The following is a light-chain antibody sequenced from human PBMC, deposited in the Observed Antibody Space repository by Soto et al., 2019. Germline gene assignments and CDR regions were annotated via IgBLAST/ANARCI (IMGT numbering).Light chain of an antibody. CDR3: KQYKEWPPFT. J-gene: IGKJ5*01. CDR1: SNIGAG. CDR2: GAS. V-gene: IGKV3-15*01. Sequence: VLTQPPSVSGAPGQRVTISCTGSSSNIGAGYDVHWYQQKPGQAPRLLILGASTRATGVPARFSGSGSGTEFTLSISSLQSEDFAVYYCKQYKEWPPFTFGQGTRLEIK.